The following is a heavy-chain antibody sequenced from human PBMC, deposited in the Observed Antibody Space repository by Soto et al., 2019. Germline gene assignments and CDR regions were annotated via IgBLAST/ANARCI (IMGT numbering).Heavy chain of an antibody. J-gene: IGHJ4*02. V-gene: IGHV3-33*01. CDR2: SWFDGSIA. CDR3: ARDGARIDSSGKFDY. Sequence: QVQLVESGGGVVQPGRSLRLSCVASGFKFTDYGLNWVRQTPGKGLEWVAISWFDGSIAYYAESVKGRFTISRGDSRNTVYLHMNSLRGEDTAMYYCARDGARIDSSGKFDYWGQGTQVTVSS. CDR1: GFKFTDYG. D-gene: IGHD3-22*01.